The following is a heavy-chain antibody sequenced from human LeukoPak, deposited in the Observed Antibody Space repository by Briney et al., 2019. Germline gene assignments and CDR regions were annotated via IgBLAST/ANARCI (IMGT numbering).Heavy chain of an antibody. D-gene: IGHD4-23*01. CDR3: ARDGYGGNPPDAFDI. V-gene: IGHV3-30*04. CDR2: ISYDGSNK. Sequence: GGSLRLSCAASGFTFSSYAMHWVRQAPGKGLERGAVISYDGSNKYSADSVKGRFTISRDNSKNTLYLQMNSLRAEDTAVYHCARDGYGGNPPDAFDIWGQGTMVTVSS. J-gene: IGHJ3*02. CDR1: GFTFSSYA.